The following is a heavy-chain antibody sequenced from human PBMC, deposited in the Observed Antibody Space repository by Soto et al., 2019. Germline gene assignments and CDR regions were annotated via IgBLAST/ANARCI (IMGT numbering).Heavy chain of an antibody. V-gene: IGHV1-69*13. D-gene: IGHD2-21*01. CDR1: GGTFSSYA. CDR2: IIPIFGTA. J-gene: IGHJ4*02. Sequence: ASVKVSCKASGGTFSSYAISWVRQAPGQGLEWMGGIIPIFGTANNAQKFQGSVTITADESTGTAYMELSSLRSEDTDVYYCARDLVGGDGYNFRSHLDYWCQGTLVTVSS. CDR3: ARDLVGGDGYNFRSHLDY.